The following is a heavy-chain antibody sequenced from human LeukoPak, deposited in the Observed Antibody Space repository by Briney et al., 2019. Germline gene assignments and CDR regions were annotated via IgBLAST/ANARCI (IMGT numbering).Heavy chain of an antibody. D-gene: IGHD3-22*01. CDR1: GFTFSSYS. V-gene: IGHV3-21*01. CDR2: ISCSSSYI. CDR3: ARNPYCYDSSGYLAAERHSSDM. J-gene: IGHJ3*02. Sequence: GGSLRLSCAASGFTFSSYSMNWVRQAPGKGLEWVSSISCSSSYIYYADSVKGRFAISRDNAKNSLYLQMNSLRAEDTAFYYGARNPYCYDSSGYLAAERHSSDMWGQGTMVT.